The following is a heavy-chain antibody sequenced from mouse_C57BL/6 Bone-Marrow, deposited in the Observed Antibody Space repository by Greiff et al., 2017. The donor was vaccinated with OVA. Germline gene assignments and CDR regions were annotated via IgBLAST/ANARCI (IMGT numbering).Heavy chain of an antibody. V-gene: IGHV1-42*01. CDR2: INPSTGGT. D-gene: IGHD1-1*01. Sequence: EVHLVESGPELVKPGASVKISCKASGYSFTGYYMNWVKQSPEKSFEWIGEINPSTGGTTYNQKFKAKATLTVDKSSSTAYMQLKSLTSEDSAVYYCARSYGSSWLYYFDYWGQGTTLTVSS. CDR3: ARSYGSSWLYYFDY. CDR1: GYSFTGYY. J-gene: IGHJ2*01.